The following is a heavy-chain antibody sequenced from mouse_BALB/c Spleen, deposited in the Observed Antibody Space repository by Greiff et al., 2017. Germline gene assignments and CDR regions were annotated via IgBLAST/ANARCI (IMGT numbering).Heavy chain of an antibody. CDR1: GFTFSSYT. CDR3: TRVRDGDYGGDYAMDD. V-gene: IGHV5-6-4*01. CDR2: ISSGGSYT. J-gene: IGHJ4*01. D-gene: IGHD2-13*01. Sequence: DVMLVESGGGLVKPGGSLKLSCAASGFTFSSYTMSWVRQTPEKRLEWVATISSGGSYTYYPDSVKGRFTISSDNAKNTLYLQMSSLKSEDTAMYYCTRVRDGDYGGDYAMDDWGQGTSVTVSS.